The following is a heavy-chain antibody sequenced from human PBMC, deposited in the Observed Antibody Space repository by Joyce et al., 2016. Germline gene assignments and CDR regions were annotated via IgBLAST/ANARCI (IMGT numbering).Heavy chain of an antibody. Sequence: QVRVRESGPGLVKASQTLSLICTVSGGSISSSPYYWSWVRQLPGKGLEWIGHIYHRGSTYYNPSLQSRVTLSIDTSKNQFSLKVTSVTAADTAMYYCVRDGRGLVYGAPYGMDVWGQGITVTVSS. V-gene: IGHV4-31*03. CDR3: VRDGRGLVYGAPYGMDV. D-gene: IGHD3-10*02. CDR2: IYHRGST. CDR1: GGSISSSPYY. J-gene: IGHJ6*02.